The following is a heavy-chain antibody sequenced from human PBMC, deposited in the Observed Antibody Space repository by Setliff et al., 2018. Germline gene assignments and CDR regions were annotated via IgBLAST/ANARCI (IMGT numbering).Heavy chain of an antibody. J-gene: IGHJ4*02. Sequence: LSLTCTVSGGSINSGVYYWGWIRQPPGKGLEWIGRIYHGGDTYYNASLKSRLTISVDTSKDQFSLKLRSVTAADTAVYYCARTGTYRYFDYWGQGALVTVSS. CDR3: ARTGTYRYFDY. D-gene: IGHD1-1*01. V-gene: IGHV4-39*01. CDR1: GGSINSGVYY. CDR2: IYHGGDT.